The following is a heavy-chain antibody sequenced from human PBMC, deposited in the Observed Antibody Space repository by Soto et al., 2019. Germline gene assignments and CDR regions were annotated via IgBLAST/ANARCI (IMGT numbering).Heavy chain of an antibody. CDR2: IIPIFGTA. CDR3: ARDPDCSSTSCYGSFDY. J-gene: IGHJ4*02. CDR1: GGTFSSYA. Sequence: QVQLVQSGAEVKKPGSSVKVSCKASGGTFSSYAISWVRQAPGQGLEWMGGIIPIFGTANYAQKFQGRVTSTADESTSTAYMELSSLRSEDTAVYYCARDPDCSSTSCYGSFDYWGQGTLVTVSS. V-gene: IGHV1-69*01. D-gene: IGHD2-2*01.